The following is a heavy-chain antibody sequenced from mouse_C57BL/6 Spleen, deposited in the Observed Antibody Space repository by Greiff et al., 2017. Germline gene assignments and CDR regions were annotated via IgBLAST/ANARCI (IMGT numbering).Heavy chain of an antibody. Sequence: EVKLQESGPGLVKPSQSLSLTCSVTGYSITSGYYWNWIRQFPGNKLEWMGYISYDGSNNYNPSLKNRISITRDTSKNQFFLKLNSVTTEDTATYYCARESLSSYLDYWGQGTTLTVSS. CDR3: ARESLSSYLDY. J-gene: IGHJ2*01. D-gene: IGHD1-1*01. CDR2: ISYDGSN. V-gene: IGHV3-6*01. CDR1: GYSITSGYY.